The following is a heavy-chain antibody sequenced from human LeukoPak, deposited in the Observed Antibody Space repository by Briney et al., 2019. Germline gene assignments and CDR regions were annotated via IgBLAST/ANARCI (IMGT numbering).Heavy chain of an antibody. Sequence: SECLSLTCAVYTGSFSAYYWSWIRQPQGKGLEWIGEINHSGSTNYNPSLKSRVTISVDTSKNQFSLKLSTVTAADTAVYYCATLHQLVKTTTIPYWGQGTLVTVSS. V-gene: IGHV4-34*01. D-gene: IGHD6-13*01. CDR3: ATLHQLVKTTTIPY. CDR1: TGSFSAYY. CDR2: INHSGST. J-gene: IGHJ4*02.